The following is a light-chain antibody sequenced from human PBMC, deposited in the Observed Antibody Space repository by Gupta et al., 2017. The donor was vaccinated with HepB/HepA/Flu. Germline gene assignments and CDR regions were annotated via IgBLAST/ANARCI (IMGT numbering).Light chain of an antibody. Sequence: SSALTQDPAVSVALGQTVRITCQGDSLRSYYASWYQQKPEQAPVLVIYGKNNRPSGIPDRFSGSTSGNTAAFTITRAQAEEEADYYCNSQDSSVNHLAVFGGGTKLTVL. V-gene: IGLV3-19*01. CDR3: NSQDSSVNHLAV. J-gene: IGLJ2*01. CDR2: GKN. CDR1: SLRSYY.